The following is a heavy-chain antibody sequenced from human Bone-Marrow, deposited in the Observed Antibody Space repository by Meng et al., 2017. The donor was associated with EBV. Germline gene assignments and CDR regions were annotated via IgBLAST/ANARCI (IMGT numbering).Heavy chain of an antibody. V-gene: IGHV1-69*01. CDR2: LIPDFGTP. D-gene: IGHD3-10*01. J-gene: IGHJ4*02. CDR1: GGAFRYSA. CDR3: ARESGRGYTPDF. Sequence: EPVVAAAGECNRPWSSVKVSCQASGGAFRYSAISWVRQAPGQGLEWMGGLIPDFGTPDYAPNYQDRVTITADESTSTAYMELNSLTTEDTAIYYCARESGRGYTPDFWGQGTLVTVSS.